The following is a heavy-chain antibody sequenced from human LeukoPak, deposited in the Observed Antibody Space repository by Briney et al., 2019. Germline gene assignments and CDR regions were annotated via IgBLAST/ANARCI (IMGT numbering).Heavy chain of an antibody. CDR3: AKDLGSGSYYGFDY. Sequence: SLRLSCAASXFTFDDYAMHWVRQAPGKDLEWVSGISWNSGSIGYADSVKGRFTISRDNAKNSLYLQMNSLRAEDTALYYCAKDLGSGSYYGFDYWGQGTLVTVSS. CDR1: XFTFDDYA. D-gene: IGHD3-10*01. J-gene: IGHJ4*02. CDR2: ISWNSGSI. V-gene: IGHV3-9*01.